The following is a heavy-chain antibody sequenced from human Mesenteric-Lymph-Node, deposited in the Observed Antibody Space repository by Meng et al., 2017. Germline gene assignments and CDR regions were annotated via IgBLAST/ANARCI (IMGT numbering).Heavy chain of an antibody. J-gene: IGHJ4*02. D-gene: IGHD3-22*01. CDR3: ARVSDDYDRTGYYNFDY. CDR2: IRAYNGNT. CDR1: GYTFTNYG. Sequence: QVRLVQSGAEVKKPGASMKVSFKASGYTFTNYGISWVRQAPGQGLEWMGWIRAYNGNTNYAQKLQGRVTMTTDTSMSTAYMELRSLRSDDTAVYYCARVSDDYDRTGYYNFDYWGQGTLVTVSS. V-gene: IGHV1-18*01.